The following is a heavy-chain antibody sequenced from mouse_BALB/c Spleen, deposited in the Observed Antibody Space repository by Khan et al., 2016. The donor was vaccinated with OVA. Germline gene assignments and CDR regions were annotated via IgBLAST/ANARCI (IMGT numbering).Heavy chain of an antibody. CDR2: INPSNGGT. Sequence: QVQLQQPGAELVKPGASVKLSCKASGYTFTSYYMYWVKQRPGQGLEWIGGINPSNGGTNFNEKFKSKATLTVDKSSSTAYMQLSSLTYEDSAVYYCTRGGAWANMISWFAYWGQGTLVTVSA. CDR3: TRGGAWANMISWFAY. CDR1: GYTFTSYY. D-gene: IGHD2-4*01. J-gene: IGHJ3*01. V-gene: IGHV1S81*02.